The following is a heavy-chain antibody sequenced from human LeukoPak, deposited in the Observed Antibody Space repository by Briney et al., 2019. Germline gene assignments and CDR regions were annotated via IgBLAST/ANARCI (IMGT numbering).Heavy chain of an antibody. CDR3: ARGVRAWEVPTEGFDY. CDR2: IWYNGNNQ. CDR1: GFIFSAYG. Sequence: GGSLRLSCSASGFIFSAYGMHWVRQAPGKGLEWVALIWYNGNNQYYADSVKGRFTISRDNSKNSLYLQMSSLRAEDSAVYYCARGVRAWEVPTEGFDYWGQGTLVTVSS. D-gene: IGHD1-26*01. V-gene: IGHV3-33*01. J-gene: IGHJ4*02.